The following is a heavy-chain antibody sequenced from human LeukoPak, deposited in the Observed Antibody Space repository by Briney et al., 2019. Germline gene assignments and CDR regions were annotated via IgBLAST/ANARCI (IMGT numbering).Heavy chain of an antibody. J-gene: IGHJ4*02. V-gene: IGHV1-46*01. CDR3: ANDIVVVPAAISMPNLDS. Sequence: GASVKVSCKASGYTFTSYCMHWVRQAPGQGLEWMGIINASGGSTSYAQKFQGRVTMTRDTSTSTVYMELSSLRSEDTAVYYCANDIVVVPAAISMPNLDSWGQGTLVTVSS. D-gene: IGHD2-2*02. CDR2: INASGGST. CDR1: GYTFTSYC.